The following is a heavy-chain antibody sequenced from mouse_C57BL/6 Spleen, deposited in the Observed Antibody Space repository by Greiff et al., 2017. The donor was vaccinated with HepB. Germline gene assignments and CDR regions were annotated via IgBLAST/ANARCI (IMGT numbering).Heavy chain of an antibody. J-gene: IGHJ4*01. CDR1: GYTFTSYW. D-gene: IGHD1-1*01. CDR3: ARGTVVGGYYYAMDY. Sequence: QVQLKQPGTELVKPGASVKLSCKASGYTFTSYWMHWVKQRPGQGLEWIGNINPSNGGTNYNEKFKSKATLTVDKSSSTAYMQLSSLTSEDSAVYYCARGTVVGGYYYAMDYWGQGTSVTVSS. V-gene: IGHV1-53*01. CDR2: INPSNGGT.